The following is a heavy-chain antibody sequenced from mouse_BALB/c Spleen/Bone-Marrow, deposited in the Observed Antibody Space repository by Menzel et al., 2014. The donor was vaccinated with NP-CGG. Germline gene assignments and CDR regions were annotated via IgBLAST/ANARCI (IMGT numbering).Heavy chain of an antibody. CDR3: ASYYGSSYDYFDY. J-gene: IGHJ2*01. V-gene: IGHV14-1*02. D-gene: IGHD1-1*01. Sequence: EVKLMESGAELVRPGALVKLSCKASGFNIKDYYMHWVKQKPEQGLEWIGWIDPENDNTIYDPKFQGKASITADTSSNTAYLQLSSLTSEDTAVYYCASYYGSSYDYFDYWGQGITLTVSS. CDR1: GFNIKDYY. CDR2: IDPENDNT.